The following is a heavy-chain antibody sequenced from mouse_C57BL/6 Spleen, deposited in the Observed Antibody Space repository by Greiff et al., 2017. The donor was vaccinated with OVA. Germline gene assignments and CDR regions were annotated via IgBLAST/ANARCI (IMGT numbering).Heavy chain of an antibody. V-gene: IGHV5-4*01. CDR2: ISDGGSYT. CDR1: GFTFSSYA. CDR3: AREGVPIRGYYCDY. J-gene: IGHJ2*01. Sequence: EVKLVESGGGLVKPGGSLKLSCAASGFTFSSYAMSWVRQTPEKRLEWVATISDGGSYTYYPDNVKGRFTISRDNAKNNLYLQMSHLKSEDTAMYYCAREGVPIRGYYCDYWGQGTTLTVSS. D-gene: IGHD1-3*01.